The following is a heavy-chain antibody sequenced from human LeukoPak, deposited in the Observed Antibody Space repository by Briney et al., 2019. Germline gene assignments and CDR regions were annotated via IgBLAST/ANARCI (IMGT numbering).Heavy chain of an antibody. CDR1: GFTFTKYW. V-gene: IGHV3-21*01. J-gene: IGHJ5*02. D-gene: IGHD6-13*01. CDR3: AREPRQIAAAKINWFDP. Sequence: PGGSLRLSCAASGFTFTKYWMTWVRQAPGKGLEWVSSISSSSSYIYYADSVKGRFTISRDNAKNSLYLQMNSLRAEDTAVYYCAREPRQIAAAKINWFDPWGQGTLVTVSS. CDR2: ISSSSSYI.